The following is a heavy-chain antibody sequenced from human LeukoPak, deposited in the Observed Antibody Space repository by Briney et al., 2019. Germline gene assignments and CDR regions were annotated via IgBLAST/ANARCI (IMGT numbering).Heavy chain of an antibody. CDR2: IYYSGST. Sequence: SETLSLTCTVSGASITNYFWSWIRQPPGKGLEWIGYIYYSGSTNYNPSLKSRVTISVDTSKNQFSLKLSSVTAADTAVYFCARGRDYGDHKWVKGWFDPWGQGTLVTVSS. V-gene: IGHV4-59*01. CDR3: ARGRDYGDHKWVKGWFDP. J-gene: IGHJ5*02. CDR1: GASITNYF. D-gene: IGHD4-17*01.